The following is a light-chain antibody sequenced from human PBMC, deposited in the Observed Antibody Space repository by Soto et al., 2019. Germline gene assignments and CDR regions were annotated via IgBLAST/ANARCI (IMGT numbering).Light chain of an antibody. J-gene: IGLJ2*01. Sequence: QSVLTQPRSVSGSPGQSVTISCTGTSSDVGGYNYVSWYQQHPGKAPKLMIYDVSKRLSGVPDRFSGSKSSNTASLTISGLQAEDEADYYCCSYAGSLVVFGGGTQLTVL. V-gene: IGLV2-11*01. CDR3: CSYAGSLVV. CDR1: SSDVGGYNY. CDR2: DVS.